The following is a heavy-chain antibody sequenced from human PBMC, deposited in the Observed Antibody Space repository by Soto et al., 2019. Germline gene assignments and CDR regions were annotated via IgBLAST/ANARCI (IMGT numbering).Heavy chain of an antibody. D-gene: IGHD1-7*01. CDR2: IVVGSGNT. Sequence: EASVEVPCRASGFTVTGSAVQRVRRARGPRLEWIGWIVVGSGNTNYAQKFQERVTITRDMSTSTAYMELSSLRSEDTAVYYCAAERSSDWNYPPGYYYYGMDGWGQGTTVTVSS. J-gene: IGHJ6*02. CDR1: GFTVTGSA. CDR3: AAERSSDWNYPPGYYYYGMDG. V-gene: IGHV1-58*01.